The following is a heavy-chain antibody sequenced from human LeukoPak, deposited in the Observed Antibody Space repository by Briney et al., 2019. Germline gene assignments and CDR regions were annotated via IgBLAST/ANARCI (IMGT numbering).Heavy chain of an antibody. J-gene: IGHJ4*02. CDR2: IYYSGST. Sequence: SETLSLTCTVSGGSISSGDYYWSWIRQPPGKGLEWIGYIYYSGSTYYNPSLKSRVTISVDTPKNQFSLKLSSVTAADTAVYYCARVCYDFWSGYCPFDYWGQGTLVTVSS. CDR1: GGSISSGDYY. V-gene: IGHV4-30-4*01. CDR3: ARVCYDFWSGYCPFDY. D-gene: IGHD3-3*01.